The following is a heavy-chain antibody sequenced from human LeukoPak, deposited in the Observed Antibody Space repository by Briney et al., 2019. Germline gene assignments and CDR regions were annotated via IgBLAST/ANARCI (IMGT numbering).Heavy chain of an antibody. CDR1: GGSISTYY. J-gene: IGHJ4*02. CDR3: ARWGEGGTTWSFDY. Sequence: SETLSLTCTVSGGSISTYYWSWIRQPPGKGLEWIGYIYYSGSSNYNPSLKSRVTISVDSSKNQFSLKLNSVTDADTAVYYCARWGEGGTTWSFDYWGQGTLVIVSS. CDR2: IYYSGSS. V-gene: IGHV4-59*13. D-gene: IGHD1-26*01.